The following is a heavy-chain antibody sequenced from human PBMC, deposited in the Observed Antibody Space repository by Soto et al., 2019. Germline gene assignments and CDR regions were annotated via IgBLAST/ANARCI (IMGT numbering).Heavy chain of an antibody. Sequence: ASVKVSCKTSGCTFTLYTIHWVRQAPGQRLEWMGWINTGNGNTKYSQRFQGRVTMSRDTSTSTAYMELSSLTSEDTAVYYCAKLGGGYIFDPYLDYWGQGTLVTVSS. CDR1: GCTFTLYT. V-gene: IGHV1-3*04. CDR3: AKLGGGYIFDPYLDY. D-gene: IGHD3-16*01. J-gene: IGHJ4*02. CDR2: INTGNGNT.